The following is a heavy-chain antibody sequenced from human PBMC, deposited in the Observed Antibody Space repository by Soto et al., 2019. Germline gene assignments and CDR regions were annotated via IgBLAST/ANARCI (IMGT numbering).Heavy chain of an antibody. J-gene: IGHJ4*02. V-gene: IGHV4-39*01. CDR1: GGSISSSSYY. D-gene: IGHD3-3*01. Sequence: SETLSLTCTVSGGSISSSSYYWGWIRQPPGKGLEWIGSIYYSGSTYYNPSLKSRVTISVDTSKNQFSLKLSSVTAADTAVYYCARRFYDFWSGYDFPVYFDYWGQGTLVTVSS. CDR2: IYYSGST. CDR3: ARRFYDFWSGYDFPVYFDY.